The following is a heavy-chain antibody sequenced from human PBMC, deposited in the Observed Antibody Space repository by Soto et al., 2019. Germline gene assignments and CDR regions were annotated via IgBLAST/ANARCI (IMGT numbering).Heavy chain of an antibody. CDR1: GGTFSSYA. CDR3: ARDRYGIFKYYYYGMDV. V-gene: IGHV1-69*13. CDR2: IIPIFSTA. J-gene: IGHJ6*02. D-gene: IGHD2-15*01. Sequence: SVKVSCKASGGTFSSYAISWVRQAPGQGLEWMGGIIPIFSTANYAQKFQGRVTITADESTSTAYMELSSLRSEDTAVYYCARDRYGIFKYYYYGMDVWGQGTTVTVS.